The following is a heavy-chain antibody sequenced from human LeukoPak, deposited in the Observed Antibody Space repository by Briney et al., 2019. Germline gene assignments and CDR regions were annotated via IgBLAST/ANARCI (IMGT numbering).Heavy chain of an antibody. Sequence: SETLSLTCTVSGGSISSYYWRWVRQPPGKGLEWIGYIYYSGSTNYNPSLKSRVTISVDTSKNQFSLKLSSVTAADTAVYYCARASGPHTGYYDILTGYYSRWFDPWGQGTLVTVSS. CDR3: ARASGPHTGYYDILTGYYSRWFDP. CDR2: IYYSGST. J-gene: IGHJ5*02. D-gene: IGHD3-9*01. CDR1: GGSISSYY. V-gene: IGHV4-59*01.